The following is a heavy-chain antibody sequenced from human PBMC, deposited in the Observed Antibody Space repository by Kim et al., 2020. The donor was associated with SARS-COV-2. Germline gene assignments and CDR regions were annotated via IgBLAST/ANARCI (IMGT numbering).Heavy chain of an antibody. CDR3: ANMRWAGGYGMDV. D-gene: IGHD1-26*01. J-gene: IGHJ6*02. Sequence: GGSLRLSCAASGFTFSSYAMSWVRQAPGKGLEWVSAISGSGGSTYYADSVKGRFTISRDNSKNTRYLQMNSLRAEDTAVYYCANMRWAGGYGMDVWGQGTTVTVSS. V-gene: IGHV3-23*01. CDR1: GFTFSSYA. CDR2: ISGSGGST.